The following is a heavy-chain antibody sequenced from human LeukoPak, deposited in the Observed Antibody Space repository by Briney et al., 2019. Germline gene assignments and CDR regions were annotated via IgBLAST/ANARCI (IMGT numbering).Heavy chain of an antibody. Sequence: SQTLSLTCAISGDSVFSNNAAWNWIRQSPSRGLECVGRTYYRSKWYNDYAVSVKSRITINPDTSKNQFSLQLNSVTPEDTAVYYCARDIVATIGFDYWGQGTLVTVSS. CDR1: GDSVFSNNAA. CDR2: TYYRSKWYN. CDR3: ARDIVATIGFDY. D-gene: IGHD5-12*01. V-gene: IGHV6-1*01. J-gene: IGHJ4*02.